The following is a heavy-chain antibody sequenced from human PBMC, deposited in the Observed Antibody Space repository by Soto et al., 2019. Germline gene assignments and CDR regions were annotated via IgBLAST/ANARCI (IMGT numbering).Heavy chain of an antibody. CDR3: AALLAGG. V-gene: IGHV4-30-4*01. D-gene: IGHD3-10*01. J-gene: IGHJ4*02. Sequence: QVQLQEPGPRLGSPSETLSLTCTVSGASVTSGDFYWSWIRQPPGKGLEWIGYVYYHESAYYNPSLTSRTSISVDTSKNHFTLELSSVTAADTAVYYYAALLAGGWGQGSLVTVSS. CDR1: GASVTSGDFY. CDR2: VYYHESA.